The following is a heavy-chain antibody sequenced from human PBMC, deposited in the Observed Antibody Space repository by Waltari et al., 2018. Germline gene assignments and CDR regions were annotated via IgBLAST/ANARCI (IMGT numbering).Heavy chain of an antibody. D-gene: IGHD5-12*01. J-gene: IGHJ6*02. V-gene: IGHV4-59*12. CDR3: ARGGPIVAHYYGMDV. Sequence: QVQLQESGPGLVKPSETLSLTCTVSGGSISSYYWSWIRQPPGKGLEWIGYIYYSGSTNYNPSLKSRVTISVDTSKNQFSLKLSSVTAADTAVYYCARGGPIVAHYYGMDVWGQGTTVTVSS. CDR1: GGSISSYY. CDR2: IYYSGST.